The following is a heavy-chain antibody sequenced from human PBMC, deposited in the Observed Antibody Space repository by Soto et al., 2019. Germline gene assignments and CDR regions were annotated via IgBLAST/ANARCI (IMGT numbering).Heavy chain of an antibody. V-gene: IGHV4-34*01. CDR1: GGSFSGYY. CDR3: ARGRIQLWYPFDY. D-gene: IGHD5-18*01. CDR2: INHSGST. Sequence: SETLSLTCAVYGGSFSGYYWSWIRQPPGKGLEWIGEINHSGSTNYNPSLKSRVTISVDTSKNQFSLKLSSVTAADTAVYYCARGRIQLWYPFDYWGQGTLVTXSS. J-gene: IGHJ4*02.